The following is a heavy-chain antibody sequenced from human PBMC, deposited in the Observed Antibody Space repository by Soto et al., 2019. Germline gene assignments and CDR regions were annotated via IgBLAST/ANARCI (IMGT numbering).Heavy chain of an antibody. CDR1: GASIRGSSYY. CDR3: ARLEVGIMGFDY. V-gene: IGHV4-39*07. J-gene: IGHJ4*02. CDR2: IYYTGNT. D-gene: IGHD1-1*01. Sequence: PSETLSLTCTVSGASIRGSSYYWGWIRQPPGKGLEWIGTIYYTGNTYYNPSLKSRVTISVDTSKNQFSLKLSSVTAADTAVYYCARLEVGIMGFDYWGQGTLVTVSS.